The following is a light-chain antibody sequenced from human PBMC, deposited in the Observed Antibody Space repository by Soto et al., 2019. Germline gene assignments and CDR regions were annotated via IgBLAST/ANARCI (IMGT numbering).Light chain of an antibody. CDR1: SSNIGAGYD. CDR2: GNT. Sequence: QPVLTQPPSMSGAPGQRVTISCTGSSSNIGAGYDVHWYQLLPRTAPKLLIYGNTNRPSGVPDRFSGSKSGTSASLAITGLRAEDEADYYCQSHDSSLNSWVFGGGTKLTVL. V-gene: IGLV1-40*01. J-gene: IGLJ3*02. CDR3: QSHDSSLNSWV.